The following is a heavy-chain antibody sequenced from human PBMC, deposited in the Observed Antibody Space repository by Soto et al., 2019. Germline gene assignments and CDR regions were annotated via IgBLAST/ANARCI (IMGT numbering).Heavy chain of an antibody. D-gene: IGHD3-3*01. CDR2: INHSGST. J-gene: IGHJ3*02. CDR3: ASCSYYDFWSGYCRAAFDI. Sequence: PSETLSLTCAVYGGSFSGYYWSWIRQPPGKGLEWIGEINHSGSTNYNPSLKSRVTISVDTSKNQFSLKLSSVTAADTAVYYCASCSYYDFWSGYCRAAFDIWGQGTMVTVSS. V-gene: IGHV4-34*01. CDR1: GGSFSGYY.